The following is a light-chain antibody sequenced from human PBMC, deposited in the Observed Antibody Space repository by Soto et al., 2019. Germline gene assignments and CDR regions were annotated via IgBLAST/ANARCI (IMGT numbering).Light chain of an antibody. J-gene: IGLJ2*01. CDR1: SSDVGGYNY. CDR2: EVS. V-gene: IGLV2-14*01. CDR3: SSYTSSNTLEV. Sequence: QSALTQPASVSGSPGQSITISCTGTSSDVGGYNYVSWYQQHPGKAPKLMIYEVSNRPSGVSNRFSGSKSGNTASLTISGLQAEDEADYYCSSYTSSNTLEVFGGGTNVTVL.